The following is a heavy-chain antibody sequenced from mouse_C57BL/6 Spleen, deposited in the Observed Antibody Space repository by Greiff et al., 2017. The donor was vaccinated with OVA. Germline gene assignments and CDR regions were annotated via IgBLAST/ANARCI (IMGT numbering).Heavy chain of an antibody. CDR2: IHPNSGST. Sequence: QVQLQQPGAELVKPGASVKLSCKASGYTFTSYWMHWVKQRPGQGLEWIGMIHPNSGSTNYNEKFKSKATLTVDKASSTAYMQLSSLTSEDSAVYYWARRGYYYAMDYWGQGTSVTVSS. CDR1: GYTFTSYW. V-gene: IGHV1-64*01. J-gene: IGHJ4*01. CDR3: ARRGYYYAMDY.